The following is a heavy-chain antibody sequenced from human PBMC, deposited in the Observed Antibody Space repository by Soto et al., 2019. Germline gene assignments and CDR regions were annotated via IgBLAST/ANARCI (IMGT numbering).Heavy chain of an antibody. D-gene: IGHD1-7*01. Sequence: ASVKVSCKASGGTFSSYAISWVRQAPGQGLEWMGWISAYNGNTNYAQKLQGRVTMTTDTSTSTAYMELRSLRSDDTAVYYCARVPTGTPFQYNWFDPWGQGTLVTVSS. CDR2: ISAYNGNT. V-gene: IGHV1-18*01. J-gene: IGHJ5*02. CDR1: GGTFSSYA. CDR3: ARVPTGTPFQYNWFDP.